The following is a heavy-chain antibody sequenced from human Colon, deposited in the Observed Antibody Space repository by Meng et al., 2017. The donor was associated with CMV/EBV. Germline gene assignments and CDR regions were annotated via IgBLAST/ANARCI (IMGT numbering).Heavy chain of an antibody. J-gene: IGHJ5*02. CDR3: ARGLRFLEWFGWFDP. D-gene: IGHD3-3*01. CDR2: INHSGST. CDR1: GGSFSGYY. Sequence: SETLSLTCAVYGGSFSGYYWSWIRQPPGKGLEWIGAINHSGSTNYNPSLKSRVTISVDTSKNQFSLKLSSVTAADTAVYYCARGLRFLEWFGWFDPWGQGTLVTVSS. V-gene: IGHV4-34*01.